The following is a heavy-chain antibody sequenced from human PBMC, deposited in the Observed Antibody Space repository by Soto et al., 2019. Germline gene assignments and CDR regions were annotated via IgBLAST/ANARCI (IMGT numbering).Heavy chain of an antibody. D-gene: IGHD2-21*01. J-gene: IGHJ6*02. Sequence: EVQLVEAGGGLGQPGGSLRLSCAASGFTFSNYWMYWVRQAPGKGLVWVSRVNNDGTDTTHADSVKGRFTISRDNAENTLYLQLNSLRAEDTAVYYCARGGLQHALDVWGQGSRVTVSS. CDR3: ARGGLQHALDV. CDR2: VNNDGTDT. V-gene: IGHV3-74*03. CDR1: GFTFSNYW.